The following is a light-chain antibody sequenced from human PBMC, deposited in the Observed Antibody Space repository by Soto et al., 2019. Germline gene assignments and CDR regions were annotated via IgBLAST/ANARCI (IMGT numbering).Light chain of an antibody. CDR2: DVS. J-gene: IGLJ1*01. Sequence: QSVLTQPRSVSGSPGQSVTISCTGTSSDVGGYNYVSWYQQHPGKAPKLMIYDVSKRPSGVPDRFSGSKSGNTASLTISGLQAEDEADYYCCSYAGSYTFALDVFGTGTQLTVL. CDR1: SSDVGGYNY. V-gene: IGLV2-11*01. CDR3: CSYAGSYTFALDV.